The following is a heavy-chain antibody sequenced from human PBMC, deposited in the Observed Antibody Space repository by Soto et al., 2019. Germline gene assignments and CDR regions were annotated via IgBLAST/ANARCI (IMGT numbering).Heavy chain of an antibody. CDR2: ISAYNGNT. J-gene: IGHJ4*02. CDR3: ARDLAVGLVDY. CDR1: GYTFTSYG. Sequence: QVQLVQSGAEVKKPGASVKVSCKASGYTFTSYGISWVRQAPRQGLEWMGWISAYNGNTKSAQKLQGRVTMTTDTSTSTAYMALRSLRSDATAVYYCARDLAVGLVDYWGQGTLVTVSS. V-gene: IGHV1-18*01. D-gene: IGHD6-19*01.